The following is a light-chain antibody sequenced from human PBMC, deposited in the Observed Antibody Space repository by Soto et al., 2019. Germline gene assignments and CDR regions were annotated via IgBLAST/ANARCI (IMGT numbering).Light chain of an antibody. CDR2: EVS. CDR1: SSDVGGYKY. J-gene: IGLJ2*01. Sequence: QSALTQPASVSGSPGQSITISCTGTSSDVGGYKYVSWYQQHPDKAPKLIIFEVSNRPSGISNRFSGSKSGNTASLTISGLQVDDEAIYFCSSATSTSSLVIFGGGTKLTVL. V-gene: IGLV2-14*01. CDR3: SSATSTSSLVI.